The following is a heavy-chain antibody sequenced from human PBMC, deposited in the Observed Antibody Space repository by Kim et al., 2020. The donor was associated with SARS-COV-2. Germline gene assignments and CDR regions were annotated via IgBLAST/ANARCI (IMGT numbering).Heavy chain of an antibody. Sequence: SVKVSCKASGFTFTSSAVQWVRQARGQRLEWIGWIVVGSGNTNYAQKFQERVTITRDMSTSTAYMELSSLRSEDTAVYYCAAGGLVGAPGFYYYYGMDVWGQGTTVTVSS. CDR3: AAGGLVGAPGFYYYYGMDV. CDR2: IVVGSGNT. CDR1: GFTFTSSA. D-gene: IGHD1-26*01. V-gene: IGHV1-58*01. J-gene: IGHJ6*02.